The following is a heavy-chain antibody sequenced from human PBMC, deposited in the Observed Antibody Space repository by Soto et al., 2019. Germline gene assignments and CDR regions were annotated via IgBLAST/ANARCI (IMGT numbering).Heavy chain of an antibody. Sequence: PSETLSLTCAVYGGSFSGYYWSWIRQPPGKGLEWIGEINHSGSTNYNPSLKSRVTISVDTSKNQFSLKLSSVTAADTAVYYCATRGYSGYGRFDPWGQGTLVTVS. D-gene: IGHD5-12*01. J-gene: IGHJ5*02. V-gene: IGHV4-34*01. CDR3: ATRGYSGYGRFDP. CDR1: GGSFSGYY. CDR2: INHSGST.